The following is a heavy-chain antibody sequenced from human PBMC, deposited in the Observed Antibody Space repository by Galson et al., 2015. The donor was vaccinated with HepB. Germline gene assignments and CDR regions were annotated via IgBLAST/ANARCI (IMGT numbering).Heavy chain of an antibody. D-gene: IGHD2-2*01. CDR3: MPGPYGPTQ. Sequence: PLRLSGAASGFTFSGLYLNWVRQAPGKGLEWVANIRDDGSEKRYVDSVKGRFTISRDNARNSLYLQMNSLTVEETAVYYCMPGPYGPTQWGQGTLVAVSS. V-gene: IGHV3-7*03. J-gene: IGHJ4*02. CDR2: IRDDGSEK. CDR1: GFTFSGLY.